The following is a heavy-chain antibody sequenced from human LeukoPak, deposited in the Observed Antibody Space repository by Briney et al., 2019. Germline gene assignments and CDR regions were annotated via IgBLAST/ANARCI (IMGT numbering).Heavy chain of an antibody. Sequence: ASVKVSCKATGYTFTGYYLHWARQAPGQGLEWMGWINPNRGGTKFAQKFQGRVTMSRDKSITTAYMELTRLTSDDTAVYYCAKDWEGALAPGGNYWGQGTLVTVSS. D-gene: IGHD3-16*01. CDR2: INPNRGGT. V-gene: IGHV1-2*02. CDR3: AKDWEGALAPGGNY. J-gene: IGHJ4*02. CDR1: GYTFTGYY.